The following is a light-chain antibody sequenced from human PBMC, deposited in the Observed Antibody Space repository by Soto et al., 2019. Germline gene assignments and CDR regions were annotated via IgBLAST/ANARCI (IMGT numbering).Light chain of an antibody. CDR3: QQYNNWPIT. CDR2: GAS. J-gene: IGKJ5*01. V-gene: IGKV3-15*01. CDR1: QSISSN. Sequence: EIVLTQSPGTLSLSPVERATLSSRANQSISSNLAWYQQKPGQAPRLLIYGASTRATGVPARFSGSGSGTEFTLTISSLQSEDFEVYYCQQYNNWPITFGQGTRLEIK.